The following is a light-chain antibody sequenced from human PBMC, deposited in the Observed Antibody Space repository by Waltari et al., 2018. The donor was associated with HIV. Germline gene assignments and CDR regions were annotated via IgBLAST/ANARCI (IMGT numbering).Light chain of an antibody. CDR2: LEGNGDY. CDR1: SGHSSYI. CDR3: ETWDHNIRV. V-gene: IGLV4-60*03. J-gene: IGLJ3*02. Sequence: QPVLTQSSSASASLGSSVKLTCTLSSGHSSYIIAWHPQQPGKAPRYLMKLEGNGDYNKGSGVPDRFSGSSSGADRYLTMSNVQSEDEADYYCETWDHNIRVFGGGTKLTVL.